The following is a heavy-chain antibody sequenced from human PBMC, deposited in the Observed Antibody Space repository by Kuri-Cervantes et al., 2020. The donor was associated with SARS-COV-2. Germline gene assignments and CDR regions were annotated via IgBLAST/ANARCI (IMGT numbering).Heavy chain of an antibody. CDR2: IIPILGTA. J-gene: IGHJ4*02. CDR3: ARDKGGYSSGSFDY. V-gene: IGHV1-69*04. CDR1: GGTFSSYA. D-gene: IGHD6-19*01. Sequence: SVKIFCKASGGTFSSYAISWVRQAPGQGLEWMGRIIPILGTANYAQKFQGRVTITADKSTSTAYMELSSLRSEDTAVYYCARDKGGYSSGSFDYWGQGTLVTVSS.